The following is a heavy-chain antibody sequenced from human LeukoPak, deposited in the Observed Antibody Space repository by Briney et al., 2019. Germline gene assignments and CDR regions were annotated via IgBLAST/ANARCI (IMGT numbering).Heavy chain of an antibody. CDR3: ARRYTTTVTTYYFDY. V-gene: IGHV4-39*01. Sequence: SETLSLTCTVSGGSISSSGYYWSWIRQPPGKGLEWIGTIYYSGSAYYNPSLKTQVTISVDTSKNQFSLKLSSVTAADTAVYYCARRYTTTVTTYYFDYWGQGTLVTVSS. CDR2: IYYSGSA. CDR1: GGSISSSGYY. D-gene: IGHD4-17*01. J-gene: IGHJ4*02.